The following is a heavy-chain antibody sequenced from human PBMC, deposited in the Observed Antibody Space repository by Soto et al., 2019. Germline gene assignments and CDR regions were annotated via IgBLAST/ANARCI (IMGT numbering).Heavy chain of an antibody. CDR1: GLTFGNYA. V-gene: IGHV3-23*01. D-gene: IGHD6-25*01. CDR2: ISDNGANT. J-gene: IGHJ4*02. CDR3: ARAIGADFFDY. Sequence: GGSLRLSCIASGLTFGNYAMSWVRQAPGKGLEWVSTISDNGANTFIGDSMKDHFDISRDNSKNTVFLHLSTVRAEDTAIYYCARAIGADFFDYWGQGTPVTVSS.